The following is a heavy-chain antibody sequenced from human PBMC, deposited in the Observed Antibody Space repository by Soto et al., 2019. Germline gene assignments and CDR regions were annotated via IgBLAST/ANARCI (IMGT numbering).Heavy chain of an antibody. D-gene: IGHD3-3*01. J-gene: IGHJ4*02. V-gene: IGHV4-4*07. CDR2: IYTSGST. CDR1: GGSISSYY. CDR3: AGQITIFGVVINDY. Sequence: KPSETLSLTCTVSGGSISSYYWSWIRQPAGKGLEWIGRIYTSGSTNYNPSLKSRVTMSVGTSKNQFSLKLSSVTAADTAVYYCAGQITIFGVVINDYWGQGTLVTVS.